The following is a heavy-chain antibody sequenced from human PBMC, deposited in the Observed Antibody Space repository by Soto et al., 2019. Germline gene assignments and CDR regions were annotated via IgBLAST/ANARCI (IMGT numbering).Heavy chain of an antibody. D-gene: IGHD6-19*01. CDR2: IYPGDSDT. CDR3: ARTSGIAVAGLYYYGMDV. V-gene: IGHV5-51*01. Sequence: PGESLKISCKGSGYSFTSYWIGWVRQMPGKGLEWMGIIYPGDSDTRYSPSFQGQVTISADKSISTAYLQWSSLKASDTAMYYWARTSGIAVAGLYYYGMDVWGQGTTVTVSS. J-gene: IGHJ6*02. CDR1: GYSFTSYW.